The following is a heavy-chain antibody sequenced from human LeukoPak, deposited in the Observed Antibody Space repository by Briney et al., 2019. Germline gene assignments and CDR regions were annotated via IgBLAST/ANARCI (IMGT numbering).Heavy chain of an antibody. D-gene: IGHD3-22*01. CDR1: GFTFSSYW. CDR2: IKQDGSEK. V-gene: IGHV3-7*01. Sequence: GGSLRLSCAASGFTFSSYWMSWVRQAPGKGLEWVANIKQDGSEKYYVDSVKGRFTNSRDNAKNSLYLQMNSLRAEDTAVYYCARDQSRIDSSYDYWGQGTLVTVSS. CDR3: ARDQSRIDSSYDY. J-gene: IGHJ4*02.